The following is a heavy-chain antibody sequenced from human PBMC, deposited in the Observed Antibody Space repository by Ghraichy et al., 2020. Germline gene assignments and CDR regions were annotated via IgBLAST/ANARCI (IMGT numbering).Heavy chain of an antibody. CDR3: AKDLRIVVVTTPGGYFQH. Sequence: GGSLRLSCAASGFTFSSYAMSWVRQAPGKGLEWVSAISGSGGSTYYADSVKGRFTISRDNSKNTLYLQMNSLRAEDTAVYYCAKDLRIVVVTTPGGYFQHWGQGTLVTVSS. D-gene: IGHD3-22*01. CDR1: GFTFSSYA. CDR2: ISGSGGST. J-gene: IGHJ1*01. V-gene: IGHV3-23*01.